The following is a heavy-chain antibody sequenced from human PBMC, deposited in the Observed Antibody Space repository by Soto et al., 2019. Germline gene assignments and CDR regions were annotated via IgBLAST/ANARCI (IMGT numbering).Heavy chain of an antibody. V-gene: IGHV4-31*03. Sequence: SETLSLTCTVSGGSISSGGYCWSWIRQHPGKGLEWIGYIYYSGSTYYNPSLKSRVTISVDTSKNQFSLKLSSVTAADTAVYYCARRKFKVTTSGYYYYYGMDVWGQGTTVTVSS. J-gene: IGHJ6*02. CDR1: GGSISSGGYC. CDR3: ARRKFKVTTSGYYYYYGMDV. CDR2: IYYSGST. D-gene: IGHD4-4*01.